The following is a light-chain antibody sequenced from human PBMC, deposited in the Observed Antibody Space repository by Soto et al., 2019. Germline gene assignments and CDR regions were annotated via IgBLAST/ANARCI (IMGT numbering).Light chain of an antibody. Sequence: IQLTQSPSSLSASVGDRVTITCRASQGISSYLAWYQQKSGKAPKLLIYAASTLQSGVPSRFSGSGSGTDFTLTISSLQPEDFATYYGQQLNSYPPTFGQGTKVEIK. CDR3: QQLNSYPPT. J-gene: IGKJ1*01. CDR2: AAS. CDR1: QGISSY. V-gene: IGKV1-9*01.